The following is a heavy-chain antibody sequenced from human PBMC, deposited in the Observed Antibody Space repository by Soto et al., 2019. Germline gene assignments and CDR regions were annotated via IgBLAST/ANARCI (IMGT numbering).Heavy chain of an antibody. Sequence: PSETLSLTCTVSGGSVSNSYWGWIRQPPGKGLERVAYVYYSGSTNYNPSLGSRVTISVDKSKNQFSLKMTSVTGADTAVYYCARGRSHEWELLVQYFDYWGQGTLVTVSS. D-gene: IGHD1-26*01. J-gene: IGHJ4*02. V-gene: IGHV4-59*02. CDR3: ARGRSHEWELLVQYFDY. CDR1: GGSVSNSY. CDR2: VYYSGST.